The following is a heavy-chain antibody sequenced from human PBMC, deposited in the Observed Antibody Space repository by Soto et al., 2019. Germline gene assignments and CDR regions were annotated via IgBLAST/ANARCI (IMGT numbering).Heavy chain of an antibody. V-gene: IGHV3-48*01. CDR3: VRARLRLMDIVVVPAAFDP. Sequence: GGSLRLSCAASEFTFISYSMNWVLQAPWKGLEWISYISSSSSTIYYADSVRGRFTISRDNSKNTLYLQMNSLRAEDTAVYYCVRARLRLMDIVVVPAAFDPWGQGTLVTVSS. CDR2: ISSSSSTI. CDR1: EFTFISYS. J-gene: IGHJ5*02. D-gene: IGHD2-2*03.